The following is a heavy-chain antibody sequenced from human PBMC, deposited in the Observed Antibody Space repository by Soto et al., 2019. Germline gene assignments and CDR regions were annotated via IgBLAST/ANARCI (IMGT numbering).Heavy chain of an antibody. D-gene: IGHD2-2*02. Sequence: GGSLRLSCAASGFTFSNAWMSWVRQAPGKGLEWVGRIKSKTDGGKTDYAAPVKGRFTISRDNSKNTLHLKMNSLKTEDTAVYYCTTVDPVAGIPLWSQGTMVTVSS. J-gene: IGHJ3*01. CDR3: TTVDPVAGIPL. CDR2: IKSKTDGGKT. V-gene: IGHV3-15*01. CDR1: GFTFSNAW.